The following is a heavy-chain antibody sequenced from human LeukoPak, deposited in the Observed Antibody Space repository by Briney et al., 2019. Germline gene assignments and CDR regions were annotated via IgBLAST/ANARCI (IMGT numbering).Heavy chain of an antibody. J-gene: IGHJ6*02. Sequence: GGSLRLSCAASGFTFRSYGMPWVRQAPGKGLEWVAVIWYDGSNKYYADSVKGRFTISRDNSKNTLYLQMNSLRAEDTAVYYCAREHRRSYYYYGMDVWGQGTTVTVSS. V-gene: IGHV3-33*01. CDR2: IWYDGSNK. CDR3: AREHRRSYYYYGMDV. CDR1: GFTFRSYG.